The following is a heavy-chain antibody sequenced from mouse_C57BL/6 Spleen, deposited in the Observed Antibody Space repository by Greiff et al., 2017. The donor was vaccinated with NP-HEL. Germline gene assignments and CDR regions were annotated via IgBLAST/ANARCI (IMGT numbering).Heavy chain of an antibody. D-gene: IGHD4-1*01. J-gene: IGHJ3*01. Sequence: EVQGVESGGGLVKPGGSLKLSCAASGFTFSSYAMSWVRQTPGKRLEWIATISDGGSYTYYPDNVKGRFTISRDNAKNNLYLQMSHLKSEDTAMYYCARDGELGRGFAYWGQGTLVTVSA. CDR1: GFTFSSYA. CDR3: ARDGELGRGFAY. V-gene: IGHV5-4*01. CDR2: ISDGGSYT.